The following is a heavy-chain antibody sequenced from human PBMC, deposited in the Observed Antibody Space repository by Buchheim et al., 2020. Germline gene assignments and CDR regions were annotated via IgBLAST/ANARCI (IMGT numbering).Heavy chain of an antibody. Sequence: QVQLVESGGGVVQPGRSLRLSCAASGSTFSSYGMHWVRQAPGKGLEWVAVIWYDGSTKYYADSVKGRFTISRDNSKNTLYLQMNSLRAEDTAVYYCAREHNPRMDYYYYYGMDVWGQGTT. CDR1: GSTFSSYG. J-gene: IGHJ6*02. D-gene: IGHD1-14*01. V-gene: IGHV3-33*01. CDR2: IWYDGSTK. CDR3: AREHNPRMDYYYYYGMDV.